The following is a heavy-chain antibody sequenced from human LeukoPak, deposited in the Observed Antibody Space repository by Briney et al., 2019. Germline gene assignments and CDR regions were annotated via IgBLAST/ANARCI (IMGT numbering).Heavy chain of an antibody. Sequence: ASVKVSCKASGYTFTSYDINWVRQAPGQGLEWMGWINTNTGNPTYAQGFTGRFVFSLDTSVSTAYLQISSLKAEDTAVYYCARYSSSWSYYYYGMDVWGQGTTVTVSS. CDR2: INTNTGNP. CDR3: ARYSSSWSYYYYGMDV. CDR1: GYTFTSYD. D-gene: IGHD6-13*01. V-gene: IGHV7-4-1*02. J-gene: IGHJ6*02.